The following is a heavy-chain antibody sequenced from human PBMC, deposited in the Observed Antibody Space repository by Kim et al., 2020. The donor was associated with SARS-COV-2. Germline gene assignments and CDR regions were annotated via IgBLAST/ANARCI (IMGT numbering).Heavy chain of an antibody. Sequence: GRFTIPRDNAKNSLYLQMTSLRAEDTAVYYCAGAARRAASYYYYYMDVWGKGTTVTVSS. D-gene: IGHD2-15*01. J-gene: IGHJ6*03. V-gene: IGHV3-11*05. CDR3: AGAARRAASYYYYYMDV.